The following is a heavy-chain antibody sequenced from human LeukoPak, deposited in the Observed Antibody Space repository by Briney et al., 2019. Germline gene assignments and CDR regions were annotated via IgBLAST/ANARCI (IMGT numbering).Heavy chain of an antibody. CDR2: INSDGRST. J-gene: IGHJ4*02. CDR3: VRDLGGF. D-gene: IGHD3-16*01. Sequence: GGSLRLSCVASGFPFNKFLMHWVRQAPGKGLVWVSRINSDGRSTDYVDSGKGRFTISRDNAKNTLYLQMNSLRVEDTAVYYCVRDLGGFWGQGTLVTVS. CDR1: GFPFNKFL. V-gene: IGHV3-74*01.